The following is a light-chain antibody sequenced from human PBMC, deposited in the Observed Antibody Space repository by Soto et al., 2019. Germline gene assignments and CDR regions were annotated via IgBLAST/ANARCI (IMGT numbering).Light chain of an antibody. Sequence: EIVLTQSPGTLSLSPGERATLSCRTSQSVSSSYLAWYQQKPGQAPRLLMYAASSRAIGIPDRFSGSGSGTDFILTISRLEPEDFGVYYCQQYYSSPYTFGQGTGLEI. CDR2: AAS. CDR3: QQYYSSPYT. CDR1: QSVSSSY. V-gene: IGKV3-20*01. J-gene: IGKJ2*01.